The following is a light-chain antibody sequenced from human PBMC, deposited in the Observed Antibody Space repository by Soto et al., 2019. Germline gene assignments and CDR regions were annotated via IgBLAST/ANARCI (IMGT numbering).Light chain of an antibody. CDR2: GAS. V-gene: IGKV3D-15*01. J-gene: IGKJ5*01. CDR3: QQYNNWPPSA. Sequence: EIVMTQSPATLSVSPGERATLSCRASQSVSSNLARYQQKPGQAPRLLIYGASTRATGIPARFSGSGSGTEFTLTISSLQSADVAVYYCQQYNNWPPSAFGQGTRLEIK. CDR1: QSVSSN.